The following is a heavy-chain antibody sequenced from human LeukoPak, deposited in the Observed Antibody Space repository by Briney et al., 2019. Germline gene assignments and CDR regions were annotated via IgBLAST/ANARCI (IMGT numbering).Heavy chain of an antibody. D-gene: IGHD5-18*01. CDR1: GFTVSTTL. V-gene: IGHV3-53*01. J-gene: IGHJ4*02. Sequence: GGSLRLSCKASGFTVSTTLMDWVRQAPGKGLEWVSLIYDDGRTVYADSVRGRFTISRDNSKNTVNLQMNRLRVEDTAIYYCAKDWIQFNRVFDCFDSWGQGTLVTVSS. CDR2: IYDDGRT. CDR3: AKDWIQFNRVFDCFDS.